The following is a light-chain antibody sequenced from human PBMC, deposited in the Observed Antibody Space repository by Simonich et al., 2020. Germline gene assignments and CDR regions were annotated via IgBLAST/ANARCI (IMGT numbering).Light chain of an antibody. CDR1: QSLLHSDGKTY. V-gene: IGKV2D-29*02. J-gene: IGKJ1*01. CDR3: MQSIQLPRT. CDR2: EVS. Sequence: DIVMTQTPLSLSVTPGQPASISCKSSQSLLHSDGKTYLYWYLQKLGQSPQLLIYEVSNRVSGVPDRFSGSGSGTDFTLKISRVEAEDVGVYYCMQSIQLPRTFGQGTKVEIK.